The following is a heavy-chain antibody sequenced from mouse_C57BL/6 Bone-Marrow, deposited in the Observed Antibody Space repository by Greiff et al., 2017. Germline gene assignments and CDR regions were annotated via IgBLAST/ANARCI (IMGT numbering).Heavy chain of an antibody. Sequence: EVQLQQSGAELVRPGSSVKMSCTTSGYTFTSSGINWVQQRPGQGLEWIGCIYIGNGYTEYNETFKGKATLTSDTASSTAYMQLSSRTSEDSASDVCASWDEAYWGQGTLVTVSA. CDR3: ASWDEAY. CDR1: GYTFTSSG. CDR2: IYIGNGYT. V-gene: IGHV1-58*01. D-gene: IGHD4-1*01. J-gene: IGHJ3*01.